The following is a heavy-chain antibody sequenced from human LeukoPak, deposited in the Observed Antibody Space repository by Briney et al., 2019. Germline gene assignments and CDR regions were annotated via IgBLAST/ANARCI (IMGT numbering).Heavy chain of an antibody. Sequence: PSETLSLTCAVYGGSLNDYLWSWIRQPPGQGLGWIGEVGHSGTTNYNPSLKSRVTISVDTSKNQFSLKLTSVTAADTDVYYCARELISSRAAFDTWGQGTVVTVSS. CDR1: GGSLNDYL. D-gene: IGHD3-10*01. CDR2: VGHSGTT. V-gene: IGHV4-34*01. CDR3: ARELISSRAAFDT. J-gene: IGHJ3*02.